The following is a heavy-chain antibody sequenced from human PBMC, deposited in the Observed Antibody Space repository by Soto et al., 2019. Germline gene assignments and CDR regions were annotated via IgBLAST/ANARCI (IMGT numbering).Heavy chain of an antibody. CDR3: AKRGYGRYNWFDP. V-gene: IGHV3-30*02. Sequence: QVQLVESGGGVVQPGRSLRLSCAASGFTFSSYGMHWVRQAPGKGLEWVAFIWYDGSNKYYADSVKGRFTISRDNSKNTLYLQMNSLRAEDTAVYYCAKRGYGRYNWFDPWGQGTLVTVSS. D-gene: IGHD5-18*01. J-gene: IGHJ5*02. CDR1: GFTFSSYG. CDR2: IWYDGSNK.